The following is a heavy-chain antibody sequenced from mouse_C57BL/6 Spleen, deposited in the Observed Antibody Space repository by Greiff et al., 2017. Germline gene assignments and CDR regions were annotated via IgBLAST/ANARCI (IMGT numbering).Heavy chain of an antibody. D-gene: IGHD1-1*02. V-gene: IGHV5-16*01. Sequence: EVKLVESEGGLVQPGSSMKLSCTASGFTFSDYYMAWVRQVPEKGLEWVANINYDGSSTYYLDSLKSRFIISRDNAKNILYLQMSSLKSEDTATYYCARAGNYYAMEYWGQGTSVTVAS. CDR3: ARAGNYYAMEY. CDR2: INYDGSST. J-gene: IGHJ4*01. CDR1: GFTFSDYY.